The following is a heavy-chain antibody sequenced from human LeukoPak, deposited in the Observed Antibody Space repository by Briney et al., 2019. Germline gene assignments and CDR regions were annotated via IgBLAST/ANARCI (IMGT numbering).Heavy chain of an antibody. CDR2: ISGSGGST. CDR1: GFTFSSYS. Sequence: GGSLRLSCAASGFTFSSYSMNWVRQAPGKGLEWVSAISGSGGSTYYADSVKGRFTISRDDAKNSLYLQMNSLRAEDTAVYYCARGDTAMDPVDYWGQGTLVTVSS. CDR3: ARGDTAMDPVDY. V-gene: IGHV3-21*01. D-gene: IGHD5-18*01. J-gene: IGHJ4*02.